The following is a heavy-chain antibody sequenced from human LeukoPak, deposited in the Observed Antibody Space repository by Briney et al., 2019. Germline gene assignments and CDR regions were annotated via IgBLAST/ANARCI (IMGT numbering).Heavy chain of an antibody. V-gene: IGHV1-18*01. J-gene: IGHJ3*02. CDR3: ARDAQTIAAAGLLNAFDI. CDR2: ISAYNGNT. CDR1: GYTFTSYG. Sequence: GASVKVSCKASGYTFTSYGISWVRQAPGQGLEWMGWISAYNGNTNYAQKLQGRVTMTTDTSTSTAYMELGSLRSDDTAVYYCARDAQTIAAAGLLNAFDIWGQGTMVTVSS. D-gene: IGHD6-13*01.